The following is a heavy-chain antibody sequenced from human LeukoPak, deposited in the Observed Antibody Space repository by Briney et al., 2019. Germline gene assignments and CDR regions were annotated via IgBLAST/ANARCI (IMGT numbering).Heavy chain of an antibody. V-gene: IGHV3-21*01. CDR2: ISSSSSFI. CDR3: AREILAPGKTHDY. CDR1: GFTFSNAW. J-gene: IGHJ4*02. Sequence: GGSLRLSCAASGFTFSNAWMSWVRQAPWKGLEFVSSISSSSSFIYYADSVKGRFTISRDNARNTLFLQINSLRAEDTAVYYCAREILAPGKTHDYWGQGTLVTVSS.